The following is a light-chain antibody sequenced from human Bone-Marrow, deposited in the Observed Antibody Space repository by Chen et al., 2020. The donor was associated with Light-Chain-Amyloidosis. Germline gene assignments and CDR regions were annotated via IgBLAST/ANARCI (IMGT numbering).Light chain of an antibody. Sequence: YVLTQQSSVSVAPGLTATIACGGNNIVSTSVHWYQQTPGQAPLLVVYDDSVRPSGIPERLSGSTSGNTATLTISRVEAGDEADYYCQVWDRSSDRPVFGGGSKLTVL. J-gene: IGLJ3*02. CDR3: QVWDRSSDRPV. CDR2: DDS. CDR1: NIVSTS. V-gene: IGLV3-21*02.